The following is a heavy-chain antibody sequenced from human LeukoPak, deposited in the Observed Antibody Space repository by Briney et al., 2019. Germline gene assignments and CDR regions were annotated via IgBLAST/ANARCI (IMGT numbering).Heavy chain of an antibody. V-gene: IGHV1-2*02. D-gene: IGHD3-22*01. Sequence: ASVTVSCKASGYTFTGYYMHWVRQAPGQGLEWMGWINPNSGGTNYAQKFQGRVTMTRDTSISTAYMELSRLRSDDTAVYYCARGVTMIVVVWKSDAFDIWGQGTMVTVSS. CDR2: INPNSGGT. J-gene: IGHJ3*02. CDR3: ARGVTMIVVVWKSDAFDI. CDR1: GYTFTGYY.